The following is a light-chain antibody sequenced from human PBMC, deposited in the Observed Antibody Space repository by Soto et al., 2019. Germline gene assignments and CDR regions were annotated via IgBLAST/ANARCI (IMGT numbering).Light chain of an antibody. CDR2: DVS. CDR1: QSVTNW. CDR3: QQYYNYPLT. Sequence: DIQMTQSPSTLSASVGERVTITCRASQSVTNWLAWYQQKPGKAPKLLIYDVSSLESGVPSRFSGSGSGTESILTISSLQPEDFATYYCQQYYNYPLTFGGGTKVDIK. J-gene: IGKJ4*01. V-gene: IGKV1-5*01.